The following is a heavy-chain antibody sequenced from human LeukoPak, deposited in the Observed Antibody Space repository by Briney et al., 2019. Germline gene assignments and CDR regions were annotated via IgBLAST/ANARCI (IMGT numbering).Heavy chain of an antibody. Sequence: PSETLSLTCTVSGGSISSGGYYWSWIRQHPGKGLEWIGYIYYSGSTYYNPSLKSRVTISVDTSKNQFSLKLSSVTAADTAVYYCARGSPYDYIWGSYRPHFFDHWGQGTLVTVSS. CDR3: ARGSPYDYIWGSYRPHFFDH. D-gene: IGHD3-16*02. J-gene: IGHJ4*02. V-gene: IGHV4-31*03. CDR1: GGSISSGGYY. CDR2: IYYSGST.